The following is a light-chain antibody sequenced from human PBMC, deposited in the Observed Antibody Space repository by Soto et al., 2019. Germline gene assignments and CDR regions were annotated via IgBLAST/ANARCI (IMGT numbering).Light chain of an antibody. V-gene: IGKV3-15*01. Sequence: EIVMTQSPATLSVSPGERATLSCRASQSVSSNSACYQQKPGQAPRLLIYDASTKATGIPARLSGSGSGTEFTLTISSLQSEDFAVYYCQQYNNWPALTFGGGTKVEIK. CDR3: QQYNNWPALT. J-gene: IGKJ4*01. CDR1: QSVSSN. CDR2: DAS.